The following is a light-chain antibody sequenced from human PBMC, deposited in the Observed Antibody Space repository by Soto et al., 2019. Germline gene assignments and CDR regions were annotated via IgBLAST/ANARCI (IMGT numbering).Light chain of an antibody. V-gene: IGKV3D-15*01. CDR1: QSVSSN. CDR3: QQYNNWPAIT. J-gene: IGKJ5*01. CDR2: GAS. Sequence: MVLTHSPATLSVSPGERATLSCRASQSVSSNLAWYQQKPGQAPRLLIYGASTRATGIPARFSGSGSGTEFTLTISSLQSEDFTVYYCQQYNNWPAITFGQGTRLEI.